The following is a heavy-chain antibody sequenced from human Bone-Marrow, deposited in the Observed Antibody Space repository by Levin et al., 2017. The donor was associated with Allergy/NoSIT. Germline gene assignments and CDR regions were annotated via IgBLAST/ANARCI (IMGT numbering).Heavy chain of an antibody. CDR2: IYHSGST. D-gene: IGHD4-23*01. V-gene: IGHV4-61*01. Sequence: NASETLSLTCTVSGGSVSSGSYYWSWIRQPPGKGLEWIAYIYHSGSTKYNPSLKSRVTISLDTSRNQFSLRLTSLTAADTAVYCCARGSYFGGLSFDCWGKGTLVTVSS. J-gene: IGHJ4*02. CDR1: GGSVSSGSYY. CDR3: ARGSYFGGLSFDC.